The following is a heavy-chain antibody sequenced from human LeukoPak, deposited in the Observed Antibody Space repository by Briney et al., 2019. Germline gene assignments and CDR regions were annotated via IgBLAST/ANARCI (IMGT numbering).Heavy chain of an antibody. CDR1: GYTFTSYY. J-gene: IGHJ4*02. CDR3: AKVRREIDYVWGSYRRSPFDY. CDR2: INPSGGST. Sequence: ASVKVSCMPCGYTFTSYYMHWVRQAPGQGLEWMGIINPSGGSTIYAQKSQGRVTMTSDTSKSTVYMELSSLRSEDTAVYYCAKVRREIDYVWGSYRRSPFDYWGQGTLVTASS. D-gene: IGHD3-16*02. V-gene: IGHV1-46*01.